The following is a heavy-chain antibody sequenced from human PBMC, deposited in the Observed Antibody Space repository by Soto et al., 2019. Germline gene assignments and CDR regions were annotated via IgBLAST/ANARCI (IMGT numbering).Heavy chain of an antibody. V-gene: IGHV4-4*02. Sequence: QVQLQESGPGLVKPSGTLSLTCAVSGDSINSSNWWSWVRQPPGKGLEWIGEIYHSGTINYNPSLKSRISISLEKSKNQFSLKLNSVTAADTAVYFCASSKRPTVLVDYWGQGAVVNVSS. D-gene: IGHD2-8*02. CDR1: GDSINSSNW. CDR3: ASSKRPTVLVDY. CDR2: IYHSGTI. J-gene: IGHJ4*02.